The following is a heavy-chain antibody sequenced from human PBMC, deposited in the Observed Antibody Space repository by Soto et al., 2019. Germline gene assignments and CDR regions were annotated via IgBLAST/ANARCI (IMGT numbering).Heavy chain of an antibody. CDR2: IYHSGST. V-gene: IGHV4-30-2*01. Sequence: SETLSLTCTVSGGSISSGGYYWSWVRQPPGKGLEWIGYIYHSGSTYYNPSLKSRVTISVDRSKNQFSLKLSSVTAADTAVYYCAAGGGLPRYYWGQGTLVTVSS. J-gene: IGHJ4*02. CDR3: AAGGGLPRYY. CDR1: GGSISSGGYY. D-gene: IGHD5-12*01.